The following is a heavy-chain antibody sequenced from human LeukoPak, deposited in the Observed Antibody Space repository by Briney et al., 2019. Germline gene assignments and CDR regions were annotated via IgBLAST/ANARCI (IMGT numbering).Heavy chain of an antibody. CDR3: ARALYYYDSSGYGPGFDY. Sequence: GRSLRLSCAGSGFTFSSYAMHWVRQAPGKGLEGVAVISHDGINKYYADSVKGRFTISRDNSKNTLYLQMNSQRAEDTAVYYCARALYYYDSSGYGPGFDYWGQGTLVTVSS. D-gene: IGHD3-22*01. CDR1: GFTFSSYA. CDR2: ISHDGINK. J-gene: IGHJ4*02. V-gene: IGHV3-30-3*01.